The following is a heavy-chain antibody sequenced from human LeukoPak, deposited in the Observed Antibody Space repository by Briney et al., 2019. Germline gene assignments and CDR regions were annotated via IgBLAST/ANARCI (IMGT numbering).Heavy chain of an antibody. CDR2: INSDGSWT. D-gene: IGHD2/OR15-2a*01. CDR1: GNYL. Sequence: PGGSLRLSCAASGNYLMHWVRQVPGKGLVWVSHINSDGSWTSYADSVKGRFTISKDNAKNTVYLQVNSLRAEDTAVYYCVSFYESYWGRGTLVTVSS. CDR3: VSFYESY. V-gene: IGHV3-74*01. J-gene: IGHJ4*02.